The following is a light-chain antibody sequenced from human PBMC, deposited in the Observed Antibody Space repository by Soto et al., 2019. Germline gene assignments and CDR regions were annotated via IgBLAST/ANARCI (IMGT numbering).Light chain of an antibody. J-gene: IGKJ1*01. V-gene: IGKV3-20*01. CDR3: HQYGSSPWT. Sequence: VLTQSPCTLSLYQGERATLSCRASQSVSNNYLAWYQQKPGQAPRLLIYGASSRATGIPDRFSGSGSGTDFTLTISRLEPEDFAVYFCHQYGSSPWTFGQGTKVDIK. CDR2: GAS. CDR1: QSVSNNY.